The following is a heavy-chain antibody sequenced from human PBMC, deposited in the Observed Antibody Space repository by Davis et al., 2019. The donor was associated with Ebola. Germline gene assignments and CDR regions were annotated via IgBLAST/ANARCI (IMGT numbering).Heavy chain of an antibody. D-gene: IGHD3-22*01. CDR1: GYTFTSYG. Sequence: ASVKVSCKASGYTFTSYGISWVRHAPGQGLEWMGWISAYNGNTNYAQKLQGRVTMTTDTSTSTAYMELRSLRSDDTAVYYCARGVTMLVVGNYFDYWGQGTLVTVSS. CDR3: ARGVTMLVVGNYFDY. CDR2: ISAYNGNT. J-gene: IGHJ4*02. V-gene: IGHV1-18*01.